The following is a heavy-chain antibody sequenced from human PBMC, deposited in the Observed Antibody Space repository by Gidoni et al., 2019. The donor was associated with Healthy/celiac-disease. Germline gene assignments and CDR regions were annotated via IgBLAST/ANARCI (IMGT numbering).Heavy chain of an antibody. CDR2: INPNSGGT. Sequence: QVQLVQPGAEVKKPGASVKVSCKASGYTFTGYYMHWVRQAPGQGLEWMGWINPNSGGTNYAQKFQGRVTMTRDTSISTAYMELSRLRSDDTAVYYCAREPIDYDFWSGYYRGFDYWGQGTLVTVSS. D-gene: IGHD3-3*01. CDR3: AREPIDYDFWSGYYRGFDY. V-gene: IGHV1-2*02. CDR1: GYTFTGYY. J-gene: IGHJ4*02.